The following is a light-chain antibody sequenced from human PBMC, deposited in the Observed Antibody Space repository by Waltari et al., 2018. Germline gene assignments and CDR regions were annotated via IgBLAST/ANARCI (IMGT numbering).Light chain of an antibody. CDR1: SSNIGAGYA. CDR3: QSYDSSLSGSVV. CDR2: GNS. V-gene: IGLV1-40*01. Sequence: QSVLTQPPSVSGAPGQRAPISCTGSSSNIGAGYAVHWYQPLPGTAPKLLLYGNSNLPSGVPDRFSGSKAGTSASLAITGVQAGGEADYCCQSYDSSLSGSVVFGGGTKLTVL. J-gene: IGLJ2*01.